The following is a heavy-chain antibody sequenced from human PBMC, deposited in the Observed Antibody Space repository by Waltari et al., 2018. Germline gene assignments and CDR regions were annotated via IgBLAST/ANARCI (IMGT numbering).Heavy chain of an antibody. CDR3: ARGSGWVFDY. V-gene: IGHV3-7*03. Sequence: EVQLVESGGGLVQPGGSLRLSCAASGFTFSNNWMAWVGQAPGKGLGWVAIIKGDGRERHYVDAVKGRFTISRDNPKNSQYLQMNSLRADDTAVYYCARGSGWVFDYWGQGTVVTVSS. D-gene: IGHD6-19*01. J-gene: IGHJ4*02. CDR2: IKGDGRER. CDR1: GFTFSNNW.